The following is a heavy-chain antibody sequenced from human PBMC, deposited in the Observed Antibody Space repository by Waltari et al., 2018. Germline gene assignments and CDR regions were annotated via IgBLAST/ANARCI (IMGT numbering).Heavy chain of an antibody. V-gene: IGHV4-31*03. D-gene: IGHD2-15*01. J-gene: IGHJ3*02. CDR1: GGSISSGGYY. Sequence: QVQLQESGPGLVKPSQTLSLTCTVSGGSISSGGYYWSWIRQHPGKGLEWIGYIDYSGSTYYNPSLKSRVTISVDTSKNQFSLKLSSVTAADTAVYYCARVPIVVVVAASDAFDIWGQGTMVTVSS. CDR2: IDYSGST. CDR3: ARVPIVVVVAASDAFDI.